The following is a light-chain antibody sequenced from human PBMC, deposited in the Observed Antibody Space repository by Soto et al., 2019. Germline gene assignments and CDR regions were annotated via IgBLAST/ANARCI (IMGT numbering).Light chain of an antibody. CDR3: NQYTYPPLT. CDR1: QDISDS. Sequence: DLQMTQSPSSLSAVVGDRITITCQSSQDISDSLNWYQQKPGRAPNLLIYDASNLEIGVPSRFSGSGSGTDFTFTITGLQPEDIATYYCNQYTYPPLTFGRGTKVDIK. CDR2: DAS. V-gene: IGKV1-33*01. J-gene: IGKJ4*01.